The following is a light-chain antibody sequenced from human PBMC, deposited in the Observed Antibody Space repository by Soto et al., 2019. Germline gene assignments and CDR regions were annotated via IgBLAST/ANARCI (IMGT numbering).Light chain of an antibody. Sequence: QSALTQPASVSGSPGQSITISCTGTSSDVGGYNYVSWYQQHTGKAPKLMIYDVSHRPSGVSNRFSGSKSGNTASLTISGLQAEDEADYYCSSYTSSSTVVFGGGTKLTVL. CDR1: SSDVGGYNY. V-gene: IGLV2-14*01. J-gene: IGLJ2*01. CDR3: SSYTSSSTVV. CDR2: DVS.